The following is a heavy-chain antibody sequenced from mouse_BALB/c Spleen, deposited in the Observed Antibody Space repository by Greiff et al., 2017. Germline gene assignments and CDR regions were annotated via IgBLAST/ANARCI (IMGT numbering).Heavy chain of an antibody. Sequence: DVKLVESGPSLVKPSPSLSLTCSVTGYSITSGYWDWIRKFPGNKLEYMGYISYSGSTYYNPSLKSRISITRDTSKNQYYLQLNSVTTEDTATYYCASYNYGTAGLAYWGQGTLVTVSA. D-gene: IGHD2-1*01. J-gene: IGHJ3*01. CDR3: ASYNYGTAGLAY. CDR2: ISYSGST. CDR1: GYSITSGY. V-gene: IGHV3-8*02.